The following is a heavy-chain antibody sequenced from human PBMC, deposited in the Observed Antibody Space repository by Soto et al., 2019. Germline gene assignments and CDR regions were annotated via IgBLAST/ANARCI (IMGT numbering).Heavy chain of an antibody. V-gene: IGHV3-15*07. J-gene: IGHJ4*02. CDR3: TTGHY. Sequence: GGSLRLSCAASGFTFSKSWLSWVRQAPGKGLEWVGHIRKKTDGGTTDYAAPVKGRFTISRDDSKNTLYLQMDSLTTEDTAVYHCTTGHYWGQGTLVTVSS. CDR1: GFTFSKSW. CDR2: IRKKTDGGTT.